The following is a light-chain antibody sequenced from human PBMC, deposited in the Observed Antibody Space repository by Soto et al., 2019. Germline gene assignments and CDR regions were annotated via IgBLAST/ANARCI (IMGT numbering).Light chain of an antibody. V-gene: IGKV3-20*01. CDR2: GAS. CDR3: QQYGSSGT. CDR1: QSVDSN. J-gene: IGKJ1*01. Sequence: EIVLMQSPGTLSLSPGERATLSCRASQSVDSNLAWYQQRPGQAPRLLIYGASTRATGVPARFSGSGSGTDFTLTISRLEPEDFAVYYCQQYGSSGTFGQGTKVDI.